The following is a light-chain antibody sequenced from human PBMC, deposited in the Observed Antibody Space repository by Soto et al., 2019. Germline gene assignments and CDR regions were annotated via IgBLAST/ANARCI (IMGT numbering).Light chain of an antibody. Sequence: DIQMTQSPSTLSASVGDRVTITCRASQSISSWLAWYQQKPGKAPNLLIYKASTLGSGVPSRFSGGGSGTEFTLTISSRQPDDVATYYCQQHSSSSPYTFGQGTKLEIK. V-gene: IGKV1-5*03. CDR3: QQHSSSSPYT. CDR1: QSISSW. J-gene: IGKJ2*01. CDR2: KAS.